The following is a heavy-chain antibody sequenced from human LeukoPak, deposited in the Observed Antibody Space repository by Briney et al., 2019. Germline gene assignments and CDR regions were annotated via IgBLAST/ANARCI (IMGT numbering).Heavy chain of an antibody. Sequence: GGSLRLPCAASGLTFSSYWMSWVRQAPGKGLEWVANIKQDGSEKYYVDSVKGRFTISRDNAKNSLYLQMNSLRAEDTAVYYCARTRWLQLYYFDYWGQGTLVTVSS. J-gene: IGHJ4*02. CDR1: GLTFSSYW. CDR3: ARTRWLQLYYFDY. V-gene: IGHV3-7*01. D-gene: IGHD5-24*01. CDR2: IKQDGSEK.